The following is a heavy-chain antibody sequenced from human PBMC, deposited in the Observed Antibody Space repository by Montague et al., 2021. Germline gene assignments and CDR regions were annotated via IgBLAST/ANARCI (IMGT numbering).Heavy chain of an antibody. D-gene: IGHD3-10*01. CDR2: TYHRSTWYT. V-gene: IGHV6-1*01. CDR3: AREGVGDLLFSFDS. Sequence: CAISGDSVSDINAARNWIRESPSLGLEWLGRTYHRSTWYTDYAVSVKGRIAINPDTSKNQSSLQLNSVTPGDTAVYYCAREGVGDLLFSFDSWGQGTLVTVSS. J-gene: IGHJ4*02. CDR1: GDSVSDINAA.